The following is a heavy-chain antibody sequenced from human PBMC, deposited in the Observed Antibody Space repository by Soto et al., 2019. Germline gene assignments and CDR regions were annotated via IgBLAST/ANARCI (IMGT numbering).Heavy chain of an antibody. CDR2: IIPIFGTA. CDR1: GGTFSSYA. Sequence: ASVKVSCKASGGTFSSYAISWVRQAPGQGLEWMGVIIPIFGTANYAQKFQGRVTITADESTSTAYMELSSLRSEDTAVYYCARPTRYYYDSSGQSAWFDPWGQGTLVTVSS. J-gene: IGHJ5*02. D-gene: IGHD3-22*01. V-gene: IGHV1-69*13. CDR3: ARPTRYYYDSSGQSAWFDP.